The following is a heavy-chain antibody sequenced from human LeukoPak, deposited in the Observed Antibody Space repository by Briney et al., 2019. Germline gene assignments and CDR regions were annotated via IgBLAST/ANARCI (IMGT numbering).Heavy chain of an antibody. CDR2: ITSNGGST. J-gene: IGHJ6*02. D-gene: IGHD6-19*01. V-gene: IGHV3-64*01. Sequence: SGGSLRLSCAASGFTFSNYAMYWVRQAPGKGLEYVSSITSNGGSTDYANSVKGRFTISRDNSKNTLYLQMGSLRAEDMAVYYCVRGSNGWSGMDVWGQGTTVTVS. CDR1: GFTFSNYA. CDR3: VRGSNGWSGMDV.